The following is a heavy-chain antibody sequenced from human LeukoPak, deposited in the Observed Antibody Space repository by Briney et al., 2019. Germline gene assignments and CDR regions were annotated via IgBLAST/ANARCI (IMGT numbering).Heavy chain of an antibody. CDR1: GYTFTSYD. V-gene: IGHV1-8*03. J-gene: IGHJ6*03. D-gene: IGHD4-17*01. CDR3: ARGPYGDSLYYYYYMDV. Sequence: GASVKVSCKSSGYTFTSYDINWVRQATGQALEWMGWMNPNSGNTGYAQKFQGRVTITRNTSISTAYMDLSSLRSEDTAVYYCARGPYGDSLYYYYYMDVWGKGTTVTVSS. CDR2: MNPNSGNT.